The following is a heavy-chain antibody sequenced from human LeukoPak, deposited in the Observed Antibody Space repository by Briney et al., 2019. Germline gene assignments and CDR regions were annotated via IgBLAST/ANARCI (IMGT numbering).Heavy chain of an antibody. J-gene: IGHJ4*02. CDR1: GYSFTSYW. CDR2: IYPGDSDT. CDR3: ATSITFGGVIVFDY. Sequence: GESLKISCKGSGYSFTSYWIGWVRQMPGKGLEWMGIIYPGDSDTRYSPSFQSQVTISADKSISTAYLQWSSLKASDTAMYYCATSITFGGVIVFDYWAREPWSPSPQ. D-gene: IGHD3-16*02. V-gene: IGHV5-51*01.